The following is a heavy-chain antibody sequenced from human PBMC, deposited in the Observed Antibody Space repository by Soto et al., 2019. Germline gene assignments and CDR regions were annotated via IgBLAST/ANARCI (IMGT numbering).Heavy chain of an antibody. CDR2: IYYSGST. CDR1: GGSIISGGYY. D-gene: IGHD3-3*01. J-gene: IGHJ4*02. Sequence: SETLSLTCTVSGGSIISGGYYWSWIRQHPGKGLEWIGYIYYSGSTYYNPSLKSRVTISVDTSKNQFSLKLSSVTAADTAVYYCARGESYYDFWSGSKPSWAFDYWGQGTLVTVSS. CDR3: ARGESYYDFWSGSKPSWAFDY. V-gene: IGHV4-31*03.